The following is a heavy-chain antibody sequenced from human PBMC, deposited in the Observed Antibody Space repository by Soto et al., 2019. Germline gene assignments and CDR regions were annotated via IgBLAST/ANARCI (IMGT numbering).Heavy chain of an antibody. Sequence: QVQLVQSGAELREPGASVRVSCTTSGYTFTEHYIHWVRQAPGHGLEWMGWVNPNGDDTNYAREFRARVTMTKDTSISTAYMELAGLRSDDTATYYCVRDSDRWTYGLGSWLEWGQGTPVTVSS. V-gene: IGHV1-2*02. J-gene: IGHJ4*02. CDR3: VRDSDRWTYGLGSWLE. CDR2: VNPNGDDT. CDR1: GYTFTEHY. D-gene: IGHD3-10*01.